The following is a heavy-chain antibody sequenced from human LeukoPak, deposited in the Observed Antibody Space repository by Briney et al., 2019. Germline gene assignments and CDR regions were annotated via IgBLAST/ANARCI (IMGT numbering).Heavy chain of an antibody. CDR3: AGGVRDGYNPR. CDR2: IYHSGST. Sequence: PSETLSLACAVSGYSISSGYYWGWIRQPPGKGLEWIGSIYHSGSTYYNPSLKSRVTISVDTSKNQFSLKLSSVTAADTAVYYCAGGVRDGYNPRWGQGTLVTVSS. V-gene: IGHV4-38-2*01. J-gene: IGHJ4*02. D-gene: IGHD5-24*01. CDR1: GYSISSGYY.